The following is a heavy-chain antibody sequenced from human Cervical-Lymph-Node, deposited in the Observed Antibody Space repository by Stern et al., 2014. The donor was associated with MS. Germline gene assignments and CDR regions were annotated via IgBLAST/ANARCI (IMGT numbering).Heavy chain of an antibody. J-gene: IGHJ4*02. CDR3: AKDFPQRYDFWTGWADY. CDR2: ISSDGSNK. CDR1: GFRFDNYG. D-gene: IGHD3-3*01. V-gene: IGHV3-30*18. Sequence: MQLVESGGGVVHPGRSLRLSCAASGFRFDNYGMHWVRQAPGKGLEWVAFISSDGSNKYYADSVKGRFTISKDTSKNTLILQMNSLRPEDTAVYFCAKDFPQRYDFWTGWADYWGQGTLVIVSS.